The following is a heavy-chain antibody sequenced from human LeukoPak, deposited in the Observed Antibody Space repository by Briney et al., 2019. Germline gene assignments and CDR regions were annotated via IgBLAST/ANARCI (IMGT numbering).Heavy chain of an antibody. V-gene: IGHV4-39*01. J-gene: IGHJ4*02. CDR3: ASRPFLWGFAY. D-gene: IGHD3-16*01. Sequence: SETLSLTCTVSGDSISSNSYYWGWIRQPPGKGLEWIASIYSSVTYYNPSLKSRVTISVDTSKNQFSLNLSSVTAADTAVYYCASRPFLWGFAYWGQGTLVTVSS. CDR2: IYSSVT. CDR1: GDSISSNSYY.